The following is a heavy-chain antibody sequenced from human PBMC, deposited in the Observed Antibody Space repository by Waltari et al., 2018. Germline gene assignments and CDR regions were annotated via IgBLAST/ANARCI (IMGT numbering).Heavy chain of an antibody. J-gene: IGHJ4*02. CDR3: ARSRNRDSVNDV. Sequence: QVQLVESGGGVVQPGRSLSLSCSGSAFPFRRYEMHWVHQAPGKGLDWVAFISYDGSNQIYADSVNGRFRISRDNSNSRVYLQMDSLRDEDTAMYYCARSRNRDSVNDVWGQGTLVTVSS. D-gene: IGHD1-1*01. V-gene: IGHV3-30*03. CDR2: ISYDGSNQ. CDR1: AFPFRRYE.